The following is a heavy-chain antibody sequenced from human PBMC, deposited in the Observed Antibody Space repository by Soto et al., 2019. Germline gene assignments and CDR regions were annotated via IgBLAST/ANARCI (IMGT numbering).Heavy chain of an antibody. CDR1: GFNFPTSW. D-gene: IGHD5-18*01. CDR2: IHPSDSDI. V-gene: IGHV5-51*01. J-gene: IGHJ4*03. CDR3: ARRHGYSYGYVDF. Sequence: PGASLKISCQGSGFNFPTSWIGWVRQTPGKGLEWIGIIHPSDSDITYMPTFEGRVIISADNSISTAYLQWTSLQASDTAKYFCARRHGYSYGYVDFWGQGTLGTVS.